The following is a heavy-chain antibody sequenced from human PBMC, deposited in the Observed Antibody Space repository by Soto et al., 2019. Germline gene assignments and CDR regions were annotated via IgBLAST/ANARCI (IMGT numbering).Heavy chain of an antibody. CDR3: ARDAHCGGAPGGRARDG. Sequence: QVQLVQSGAEVKKPGASVKVSCKASGYTFTSDGVSWVRQAPGQGLEWMGWSSGYNGNTNYAQRFRDRVTLTTDTSTSTAYMELRSLRSDDSAVYYCARDAHCGGAPGGRARDGWGQGTTSTVSS. CDR1: GYTFTSDG. D-gene: IGHD2-21*01. CDR2: SSGYNGNT. V-gene: IGHV1-18*04. J-gene: IGHJ6*02.